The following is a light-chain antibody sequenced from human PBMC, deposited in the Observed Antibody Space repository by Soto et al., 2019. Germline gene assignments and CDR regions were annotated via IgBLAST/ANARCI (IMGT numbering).Light chain of an antibody. V-gene: IGKV3-11*01. CDR3: QQSTKWPPT. Sequence: EIVLTQSPATLSLSPGERVTLSCRASQSVSSYLAWYQQKPGQAPRLLIHYASNRATGIPVRFSGSGSGTDFTLTISSLQPEDFAVYYCQQSTKWPPTFGQGTRLEIK. J-gene: IGKJ5*01. CDR1: QSVSSY. CDR2: YAS.